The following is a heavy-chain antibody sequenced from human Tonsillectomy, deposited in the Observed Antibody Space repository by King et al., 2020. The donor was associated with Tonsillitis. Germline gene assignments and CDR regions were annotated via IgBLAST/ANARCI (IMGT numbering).Heavy chain of an antibody. V-gene: IGHV3-53*01. J-gene: IGHJ2*01. D-gene: IGHD5-12*01. CDR3: ARYIGSLNDWYFDL. CDR2: IYSGGST. Sequence: VQLVESGGGLIQPGGSLRLSCAASGFTVSSNYMSWVRQAPWKGLEWVSVIYSGGSTYYADSVKGRFTISSDNSKNTLYLQMNSLRAEDTAVYYCARYIGSLNDWYFDLWGRGTLVTVSS. CDR1: GFTVSSNY.